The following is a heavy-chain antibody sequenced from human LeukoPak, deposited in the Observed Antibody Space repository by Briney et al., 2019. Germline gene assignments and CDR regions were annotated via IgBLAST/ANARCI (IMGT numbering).Heavy chain of an antibody. J-gene: IGHJ4*02. CDR2: INSDGSSP. V-gene: IGHV3-74*01. Sequence: GGSLRLSCAASGFTFSGHWMHWVRQVPGKGLVWVSRINSDGSSPAYADPVKGRFTISRDNSKNTLFLQMNSLRAEDTAVFYCAKRSGYTTGWFFDFWGQGTLVTVSS. D-gene: IGHD6-19*01. CDR3: AKRSGYTTGWFFDF. CDR1: GFTFSGHW.